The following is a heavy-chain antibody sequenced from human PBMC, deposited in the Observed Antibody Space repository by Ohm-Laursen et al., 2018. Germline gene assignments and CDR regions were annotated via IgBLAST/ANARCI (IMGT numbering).Heavy chain of an antibody. CDR1: GFTFSSYA. D-gene: IGHD6-19*01. CDR3: ARVRTSGWYSFDY. J-gene: IGHJ4*02. Sequence: GSLRLSCAASGFTFSSYAMSWVRQAPGKGLEWVSGISGSGGGTYYADSVKGRVTISRDNSMNTLYLQMNSLRAEDTAVYYCARVRTSGWYSFDYWGQGTLVTVSS. V-gene: IGHV3-23*01. CDR2: ISGSGGGT.